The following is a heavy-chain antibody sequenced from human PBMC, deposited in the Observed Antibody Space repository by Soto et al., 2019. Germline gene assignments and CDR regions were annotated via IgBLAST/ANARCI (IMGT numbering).Heavy chain of an antibody. Sequence: SETLSLTCTVSGGSIDNYEYYWTWIRQPPGKGLEWVGYIYYSGRTNYNPSLNSRLTISLDTSKNQFSLRLASVSAADTAMYYCARDRSNSPDYFDFWGQGTLVTVSS. CDR2: IYYSGRT. CDR1: GGSIDNYEYY. J-gene: IGHJ4*02. CDR3: ARDRSNSPDYFDF. D-gene: IGHD6-6*01. V-gene: IGHV4-30-4*01.